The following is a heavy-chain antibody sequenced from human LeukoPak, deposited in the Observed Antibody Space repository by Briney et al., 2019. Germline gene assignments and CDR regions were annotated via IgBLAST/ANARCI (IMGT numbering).Heavy chain of an antibody. CDR2: ISSSSSYI. Sequence: GGSLRLSCAASGFTFSTYWMSWVRQAPGKGLEWVSSISSSSSYIYYADSVKGRFTISRDNAKNSLYLQMNSLRAEDTAVYYCARGGDTAAAGTAVDYWGQGTLVTVSS. V-gene: IGHV3-21*01. J-gene: IGHJ4*02. CDR3: ARGGDTAAAGTAVDY. D-gene: IGHD6-13*01. CDR1: GFTFSTYW.